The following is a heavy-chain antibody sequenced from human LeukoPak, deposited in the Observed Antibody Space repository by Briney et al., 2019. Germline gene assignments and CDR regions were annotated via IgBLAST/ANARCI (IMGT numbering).Heavy chain of an antibody. CDR2: IYYSGST. V-gene: IGHV4-39*01. CDR3: ARHRGIAAAAGTYYFDY. D-gene: IGHD6-13*01. Sequence: SETLSLTCTVSGGSISSSSYYWGWIRQPPGKGLEWIGSIYYSGSTYYNPSLKSRVTISVDTPKNQFSLKLSSVTAADTAVYYCARHRGIAAAAGTYYFDYWGQGTLVSVSS. CDR1: GGSISSSSYY. J-gene: IGHJ4*02.